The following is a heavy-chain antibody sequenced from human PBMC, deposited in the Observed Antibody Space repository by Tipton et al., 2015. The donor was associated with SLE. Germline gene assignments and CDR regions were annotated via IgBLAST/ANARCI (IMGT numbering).Heavy chain of an antibody. CDR2: TRNKANSYTT. J-gene: IGHJ3*02. CDR1: GFTFSNYG. CDR3: ARAWGSYSAFDI. Sequence: SLRLSCAASGFTFSNYGIHWVRQAPGKGLEWVGRTRNKANSYTTEYAASVKGRFTISRDDSKNSLYLQMYSLRTEDTAVYYCARAWGSYSAFDIWGQGTMVTVSS. D-gene: IGHD1-26*01. V-gene: IGHV3-72*01.